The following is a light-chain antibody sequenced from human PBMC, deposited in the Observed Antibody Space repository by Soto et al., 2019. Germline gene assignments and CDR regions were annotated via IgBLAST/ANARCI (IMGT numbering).Light chain of an antibody. J-gene: IGKJ5*01. CDR1: QSVSTY. Sequence: EIVLTQSPATLSLSPGERVTLSCRASQSVSTYLAWYQLKPGQAPRLLIHDVSTRAAGIPARFSGGGSGTDFTLTISSLEPEDFAIYYCQHRATWPITFGQGTRREIK. V-gene: IGKV3-11*01. CDR2: DVS. CDR3: QHRATWPIT.